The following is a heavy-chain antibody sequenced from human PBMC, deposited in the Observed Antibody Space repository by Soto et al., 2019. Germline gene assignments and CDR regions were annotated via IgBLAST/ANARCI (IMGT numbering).Heavy chain of an antibody. CDR1: GFTFSNYA. V-gene: IGHV3-48*02. D-gene: IGHD3-22*01. CDR3: VRDDRWAFDF. CDR2: ISIGSGSI. J-gene: IGHJ3*01. Sequence: EVHLVESGGGLVQPGGSLRVSCAASGFTFSNYAMNWVRQAPGKGLEWVSYISIGSGSIFYADSVKGRFTISRDDAKNSLYLQMNPLRDEGTAVYYCVRDDRWAFDFWGQGTMVTVSS.